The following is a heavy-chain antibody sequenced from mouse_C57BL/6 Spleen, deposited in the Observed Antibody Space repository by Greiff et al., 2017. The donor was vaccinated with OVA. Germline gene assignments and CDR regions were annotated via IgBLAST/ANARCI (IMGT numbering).Heavy chain of an antibody. CDR2: IHPNSGST. Sequence: VQLQQPGAELVKPGASVKLSCKASGYTFTSYWMHWVKQRPGQGLEWIGMIHPNSGSTNYNEKFKSKATLTVDKSSSTAYMQLSSLTSEDSAVYYCARSYSNYVVDYWGKGTTLTVSS. CDR1: GYTFTSYW. V-gene: IGHV1-64*01. CDR3: ARSYSNYVVDY. D-gene: IGHD2-5*01. J-gene: IGHJ2*01.